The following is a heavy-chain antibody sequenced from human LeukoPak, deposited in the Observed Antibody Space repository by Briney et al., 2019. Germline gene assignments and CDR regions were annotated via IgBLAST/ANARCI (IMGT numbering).Heavy chain of an antibody. CDR3: AKGNRDSGGYYYTFLFDY. CDR2: ISGSGGGT. D-gene: IGHD3-22*01. J-gene: IGHJ4*02. V-gene: IGHV3-23*01. Sequence: QTGGSLRLSCAASGFTFSMYGMSWVRQAPGKGLEWVSAISGSGGGTYYEDSVKGRFTISRDNSKNTLYLQMNSLRAEDTAAYYCAKGNRDSGGYYYTFLFDYWGQGTLVTVSS. CDR1: GFTFSMYG.